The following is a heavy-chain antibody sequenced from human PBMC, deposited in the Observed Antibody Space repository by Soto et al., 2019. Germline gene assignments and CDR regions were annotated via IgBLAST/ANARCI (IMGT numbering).Heavy chain of an antibody. V-gene: IGHV3-9*01. Sequence: EVQLVGSGGALVQPGRSLRLSCAASGFTFHDHAMHWVRQGPGKGLEWISGISWNSETTRYAESVKGRFTISRDNAKNSLDLQMNSLRVEDTALYYCAKDKAAAGAFNAFDVWGQGTMVTVSS. J-gene: IGHJ3*01. CDR1: GFTFHDHA. D-gene: IGHD6-13*01. CDR2: ISWNSETT. CDR3: AKDKAAAGAFNAFDV.